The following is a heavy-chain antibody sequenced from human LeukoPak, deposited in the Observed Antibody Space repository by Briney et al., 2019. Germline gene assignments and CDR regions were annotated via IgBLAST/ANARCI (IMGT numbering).Heavy chain of an antibody. V-gene: IGHV4-39*01. J-gene: IGHJ4*02. CDR3: TRQYSSGRGDFDY. D-gene: IGHD6-19*01. Sequence: PSETLSLTCTVSGGSISSSSYYWGWIRQPPGKGPEWIGSIYYSGSTYYSPSLKSRITISVDTSKNQFSLKMSSVTAADTALYYCTRQYSSGRGDFDYWGQGTLVTVSS. CDR1: GGSISSSSYY. CDR2: IYYSGST.